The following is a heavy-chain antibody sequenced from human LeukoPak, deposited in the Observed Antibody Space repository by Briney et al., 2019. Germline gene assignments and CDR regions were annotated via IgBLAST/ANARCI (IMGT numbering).Heavy chain of an antibody. D-gene: IGHD5-18*01. CDR2: IRFDGSNY. CDR3: AKDLSGGYHSYYFDF. J-gene: IGHJ4*02. Sequence: GGSLRLSCAASGFSFSSYGMTWVRQAPGRGLEWVAFIRFDGSNYYYGDSVKGRSTISRDNSKNTLYLQMNSLRNEGTAVYFCAKDLSGGYHSYYFDFWGQGTPVTVSS. CDR1: GFSFSSYG. V-gene: IGHV3-30*02.